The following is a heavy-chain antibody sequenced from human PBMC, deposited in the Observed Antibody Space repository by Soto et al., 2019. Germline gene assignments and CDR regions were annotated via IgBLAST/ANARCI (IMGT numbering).Heavy chain of an antibody. CDR2: IYYSGST. Sequence: SETLSLKCIFSGGSISIIIYDWGWIRQPPGKGLEWIGSIYYSGSTYYNPSLKSRVTISVDTSKNQFSLKLSSVTAADTAVYYCARQVAAAGSGWFDPWGQGTLFTVSS. V-gene: IGHV4-39*01. CDR3: ARQVAAAGSGWFDP. D-gene: IGHD6-13*01. CDR1: GGSISIIIYD. J-gene: IGHJ5*02.